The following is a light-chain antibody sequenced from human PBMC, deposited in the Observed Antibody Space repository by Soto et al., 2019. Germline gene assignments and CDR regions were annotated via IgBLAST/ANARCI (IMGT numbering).Light chain of an antibody. CDR3: HQHATSPLT. V-gene: IGKV3-20*01. Sequence: DIVLTQSPSTLFLSPGERATLSCRASQSVGNNYLSWYQQKPGQAPRLLIYNASNMAAGIPDRFSGSGSGTDFSLNISRLEPEDVAVYFCHQHATSPLTFGPGTKVSVK. J-gene: IGKJ3*01. CDR1: QSVGNNY. CDR2: NAS.